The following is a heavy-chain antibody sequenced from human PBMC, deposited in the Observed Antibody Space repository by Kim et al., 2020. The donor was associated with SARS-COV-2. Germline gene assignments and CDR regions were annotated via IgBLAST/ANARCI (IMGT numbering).Heavy chain of an antibody. CDR3: AGDGSRGVIYYFDY. Sequence: AQKFQGRVTMTRDTSTSTVYMELSSLRSEDTAVYYCAGDGSRGVIYYFDYWGQGTLVTVSS. J-gene: IGHJ4*02. V-gene: IGHV1-46*01. D-gene: IGHD3-10*01.